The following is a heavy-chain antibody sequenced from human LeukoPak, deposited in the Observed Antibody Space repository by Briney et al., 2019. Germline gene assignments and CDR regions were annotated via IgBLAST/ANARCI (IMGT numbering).Heavy chain of an antibody. CDR2: INHSGST. CDR3: ARVLYSNYHPRFDP. D-gene: IGHD4-11*01. CDR1: GGSFSGYY. Sequence: PSETLSLTCAVYGGSFSGYYWSWIRQPPGKGLEWIGEINHSGSTNYNPSLKSRVTISVDTSKNQFSLKLSSVTAADTAVYYCARVLYSNYHPRFDPWGQGTLVTVSS. V-gene: IGHV4-34*01. J-gene: IGHJ5*02.